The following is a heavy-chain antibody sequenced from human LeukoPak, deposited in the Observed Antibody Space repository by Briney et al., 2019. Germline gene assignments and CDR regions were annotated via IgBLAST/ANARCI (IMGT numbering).Heavy chain of an antibody. D-gene: IGHD3-3*01. CDR3: ARSSYDFWSGYSHRGLDY. J-gene: IGHJ4*02. CDR1: GFTFSSYA. Sequence: GGSLRLSCAASGFTFSSYAMHWVRQAPGKGLEWVAVISYDGSNKYYADSVKGRFTISRDNSKNTLYLQMNSLRAEDTAVYYCARSSYDFWSGYSHRGLDYWGQGTLVTVSS. CDR2: ISYDGSNK. V-gene: IGHV3-30-3*01.